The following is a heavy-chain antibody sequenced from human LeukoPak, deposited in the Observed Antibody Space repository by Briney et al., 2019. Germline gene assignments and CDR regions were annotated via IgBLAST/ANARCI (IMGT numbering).Heavy chain of an antibody. CDR3: ARLYYDFWSGYHGLIY. J-gene: IGHJ4*02. V-gene: IGHV1-18*01. CDR1: GYTFTSYG. D-gene: IGHD3-3*01. Sequence: ASVKVSCTASGYTFTSYGISWVRQAPGQGLEWMGWISAYNGNTNYAQKLQGRVTMTTDTSTSTAYMELRSLRSDDTAVYYCARLYYDFWSGYHGLIYWGQGTLVTVSS. CDR2: ISAYNGNT.